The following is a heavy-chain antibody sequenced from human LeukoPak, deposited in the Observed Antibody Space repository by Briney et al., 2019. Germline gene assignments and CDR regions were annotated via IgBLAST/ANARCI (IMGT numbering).Heavy chain of an antibody. D-gene: IGHD6-13*01. V-gene: IGHV3-48*01. CDR2: ISISTSSI. J-gene: IGHJ4*02. CDR1: GFTFSNYN. CDR3: AREPTYSSSWYTNCDY. Sequence: GGSLRLSCAASGFTFSNYNMNWVRQAPGKWLEWVSYISISTSSIYYADSVKGRFTISRDNAKNSLYLQMNSLRAEDTAVYYCAREPTYSSSWYTNCDYWGQGTLVTVSS.